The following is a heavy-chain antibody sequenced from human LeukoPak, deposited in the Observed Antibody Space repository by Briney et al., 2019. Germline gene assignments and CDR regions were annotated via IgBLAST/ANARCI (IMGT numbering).Heavy chain of an antibody. J-gene: IGHJ4*02. CDR2: ISSSSNNI. CDR1: GLTFSRYN. Sequence: GGSLRLSCAASGLTFSRYNMNWVRQAPGKGLEWVSSISSSSNNIYNADSVKGRFTISRDNAKNSLYLQMNSLRAEDTAVYFCATSIAVANDYWGQGTLVTVSS. D-gene: IGHD6-19*01. CDR3: ATSIAVANDY. V-gene: IGHV3-21*01.